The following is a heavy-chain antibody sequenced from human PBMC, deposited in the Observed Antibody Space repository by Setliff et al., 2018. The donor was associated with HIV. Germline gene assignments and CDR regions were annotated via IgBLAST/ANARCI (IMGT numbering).Heavy chain of an antibody. J-gene: IGHJ4*02. Sequence: GESLKISCAASGFTFKNSAMSWVRQAPGEGLEWVSTISNSDGRTNYAASVKGRFTISRDNSKNTLYLQMNSLRDEDTAVYYCAKDLESSGWYRGYIDYWGQGTLVTVSS. CDR1: GFTFKNSA. V-gene: IGHV3-23*01. D-gene: IGHD6-19*01. CDR3: AKDLESSGWYRGYIDY. CDR2: ISNSDGRT.